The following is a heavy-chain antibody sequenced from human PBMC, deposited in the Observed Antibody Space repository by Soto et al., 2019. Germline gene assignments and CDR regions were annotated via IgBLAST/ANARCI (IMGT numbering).Heavy chain of an antibody. J-gene: IGHJ4*02. V-gene: IGHV3-9*01. CDR1: GFTFDDFA. Sequence: GGSLKLSVTASGFTFDDFAMHWVRQVPGKGLEWVSGINWNTVNIAYADSVKGRFTISRDNGKNSLYLQTNSLKTEDTALYYCARGSHSDYGDYGYFEFWGQGALVTVSS. CDR2: INWNTVNI. CDR3: ARGSHSDYGDYGYFEF. D-gene: IGHD4-17*01.